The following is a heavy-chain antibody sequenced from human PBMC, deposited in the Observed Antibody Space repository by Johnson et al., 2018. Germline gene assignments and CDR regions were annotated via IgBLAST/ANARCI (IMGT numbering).Heavy chain of an antibody. Sequence: QVQLVQSGGASVRPGGSLRLSCTASGFNFGNSYMSWIRQAPGKGLEWISFISSSGRTTYDADSVKGRFTMSRDNAKNALYLEMKSLRVEEKAVCYCVGEVYDGYNGCDAWGQGTQVIVSS. CDR1: GFNFGNSY. J-gene: IGHJ5*02. D-gene: IGHD5-24*01. CDR2: ISSSGRTT. V-gene: IGHV3-11*01. CDR3: VGEVYDGYNGCDA.